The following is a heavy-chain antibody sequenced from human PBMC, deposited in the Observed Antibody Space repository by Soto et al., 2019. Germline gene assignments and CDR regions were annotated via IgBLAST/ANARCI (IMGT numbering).Heavy chain of an antibody. D-gene: IGHD6-13*01. CDR1: GFTFSSYA. V-gene: IGHV3-23*01. J-gene: IGHJ6*02. CDR3: AKDEQQLVKDYYYGMDV. Sequence: PGGSLRLSCAASGFTFSSYAMSWVRQAPGKGLEWVSAISGSGGSTYYADSVKGRFTISRDNSKNTLYLQMNSLRAEDTAVYYCAKDEQQLVKDYYYGMDVWGQGTTVTVSS. CDR2: ISGSGGST.